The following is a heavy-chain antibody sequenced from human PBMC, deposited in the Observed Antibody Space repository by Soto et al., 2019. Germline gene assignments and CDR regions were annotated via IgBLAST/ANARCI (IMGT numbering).Heavy chain of an antibody. V-gene: IGHV1-69*15. CDR2: IIPIFGSV. CDR3: AKDGGKDGYFGNWFDP. Sequence: QVHLVQSGAEVKKPGSSVKVSCKASGGTFSNYAITWVRQAPGQGLEWLGRIIPIFGSVTFAQKFQGRITRNADESTTTVYMELSSLRSDDTAVYYCAKDGGKDGYFGNWFDPWGQGTQVTVSS. CDR1: GGTFSNYA. J-gene: IGHJ5*02. D-gene: IGHD5-12*01.